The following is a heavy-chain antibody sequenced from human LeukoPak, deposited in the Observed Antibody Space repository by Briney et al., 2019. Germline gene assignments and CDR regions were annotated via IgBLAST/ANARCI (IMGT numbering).Heavy chain of an antibody. CDR3: ARRGYFDWLPVDY. J-gene: IGHJ4*02. D-gene: IGHD3-9*01. Sequence: PGGSLRLSCAASGFTFSSYGMHWVRQAPGKELEWVAVIWYDGSNKYYADSVKGRFTISRDNSKNTLYLQMNSLRAEDTAVYYCARRGYFDWLPVDYWGQGTLVTVSS. CDR2: IWYDGSNK. CDR1: GFTFSSYG. V-gene: IGHV3-33*01.